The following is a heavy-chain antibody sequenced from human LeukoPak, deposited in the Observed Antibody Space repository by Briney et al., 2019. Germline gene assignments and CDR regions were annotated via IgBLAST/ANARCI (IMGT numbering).Heavy chain of an antibody. Sequence: SETLSLTCTVSGGSISSYYWSWIRQPPGKGLEWIGYIYYSGSTNYNPSLKSRVTISVDTSKNQFSLKLSSVTAADTAVYYCARALLSDYYDSSGDYWYFDLWGRGTLVTVSS. CDR2: IYYSGST. V-gene: IGHV4-59*12. J-gene: IGHJ2*01. CDR3: ARALLSDYYDSSGDYWYFDL. D-gene: IGHD3-22*01. CDR1: GGSISSYY.